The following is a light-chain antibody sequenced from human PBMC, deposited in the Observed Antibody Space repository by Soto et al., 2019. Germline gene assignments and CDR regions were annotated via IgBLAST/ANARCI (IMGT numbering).Light chain of an antibody. CDR2: WAS. V-gene: IGKV4-1*01. CDR1: QSVLYSSNNKNY. Sequence: DIVMTQSPDSLAVSLGERATINCKSSQSVLYSSNNKNYLAWYQQKPGQPPKLLIYWASTRESGVSDRFSGSGSGTDFTLTISSLQAEDVAVYYCQQYDSIPGTFGQGTKVEIK. J-gene: IGKJ1*01. CDR3: QQYDSIPGT.